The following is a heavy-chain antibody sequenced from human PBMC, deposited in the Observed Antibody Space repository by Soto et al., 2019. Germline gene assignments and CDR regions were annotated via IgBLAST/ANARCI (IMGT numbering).Heavy chain of an antibody. CDR3: ARQGLRETGDYEDYYYYMDV. CDR1: GGSISSYY. J-gene: IGHJ6*03. D-gene: IGHD4-17*01. Sequence: SETLSLTCTVSGGSISSYYWSWIRQPPGKGLEWIGYIYYSGSTNYNSSLKSRVTISVDTSKNQFSLKLSSVTAADTAVYYFARQGLRETGDYEDYYYYMDVWGKGTTVTVSS. V-gene: IGHV4-59*08. CDR2: IYYSGST.